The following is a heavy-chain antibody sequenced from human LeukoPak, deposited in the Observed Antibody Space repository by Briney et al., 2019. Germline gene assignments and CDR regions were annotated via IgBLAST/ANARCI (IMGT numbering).Heavy chain of an antibody. D-gene: IGHD3-3*01. CDR3: ARRVTYYDFWSGYNCFDP. CDR2: INHSGST. Sequence: SETLSLTCAVYGGSFSGYYWSWIRQPPGKGLEWIGEINHSGSTNYNPSLKSRVTISVDTSKNQFSLKLGSVTAADTAVYYCARRVTYYDFWSGYNCFDPWGQGTLVTVSS. V-gene: IGHV4-34*01. CDR1: GGSFSGYY. J-gene: IGHJ5*02.